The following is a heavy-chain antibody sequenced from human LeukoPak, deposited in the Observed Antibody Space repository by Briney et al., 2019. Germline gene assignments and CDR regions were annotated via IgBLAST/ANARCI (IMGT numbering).Heavy chain of an antibody. CDR1: GYTLTSYG. CDR3: ASDQGPYGGNPGNWFDP. D-gene: IGHD4-23*01. J-gene: IGHJ5*02. Sequence: ASVKVSCKASGYTLTSYGTSWVRQAPGQGVEWMGWISAYNGNTNYAQKLQGRVTMTTDTSTSTAYMELRGLRSDDTAVYYCASDQGPYGGNPGNWFDPWGQGTLVTVSS. V-gene: IGHV1-18*01. CDR2: ISAYNGNT.